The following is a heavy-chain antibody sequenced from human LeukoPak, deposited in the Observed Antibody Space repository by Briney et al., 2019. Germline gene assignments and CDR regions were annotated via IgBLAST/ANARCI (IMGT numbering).Heavy chain of an antibody. D-gene: IGHD6-13*01. J-gene: IGHJ4*02. CDR3: AREGYGSSTSWGYFDY. CDR2: ISSDGSNQ. CDR1: GFTFSSHP. V-gene: IGHV3-30*04. Sequence: GRSLRLSCAASGFTFSSHPIHWVRQAPGKGLEWVAVISSDGSNQDYADSMKGRFTVSRDNSKNTLHLQMNSLSPEDTAVYYCAREGYGSSTSWGYFDYWGQGILVTVSS.